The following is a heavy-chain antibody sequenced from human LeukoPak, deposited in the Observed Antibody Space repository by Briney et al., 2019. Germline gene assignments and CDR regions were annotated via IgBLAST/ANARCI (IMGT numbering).Heavy chain of an antibody. V-gene: IGHV4-4*07. CDR3: ARVYSSSWYYFDY. J-gene: IGHJ4*02. CDR2: IYTSGST. CDR1: LGSISRYL. Sequence: PSETLSLTRTCTLGSISRYLWSWLRQPAGKGLAGVGRIYTSGSTNYNLSLKSRVTMSVDTSKNQSSLKLSSVTAAATAVYYCARVYSSSWYYFDYWGQGTLVTVPS. D-gene: IGHD6-13*01.